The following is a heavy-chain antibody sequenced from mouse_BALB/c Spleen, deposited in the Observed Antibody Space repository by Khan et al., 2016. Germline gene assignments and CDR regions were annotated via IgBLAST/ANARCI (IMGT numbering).Heavy chain of an antibody. CDR3: ARTDRRGYFDY. V-gene: IGHV1-9*01. CDR2: ILPGSGST. Sequence: VQLQQSGAELMKPGASVKISCKATVYTFSSYWIEWVKQRPGHGLEWIGEILPGSGSTNYNEKFRGKATFTADTSSNTAYMQLSSLTSEDSAVHYCARTDRRGYFDYWGQGTTLTVSS. CDR1: VYTFSSYW. J-gene: IGHJ2*01.